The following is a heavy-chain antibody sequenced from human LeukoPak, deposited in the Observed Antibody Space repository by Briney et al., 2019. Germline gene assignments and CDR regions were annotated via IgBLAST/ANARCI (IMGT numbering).Heavy chain of an antibody. Sequence: ASVKVSCKASGYTFRNFDINWVRQAPGQGLEWMGWINPKSGTRGHAQKFQGRITMTRNTSISTAYMELNSLRSEDTAVYYCARSRYSGSYGYFQHWGQGTLVTVSS. CDR1: GYTFRNFD. CDR3: ARSRYSGSYGYFQH. D-gene: IGHD1-26*01. V-gene: IGHV1-8*01. CDR2: INPKSGTR. J-gene: IGHJ1*01.